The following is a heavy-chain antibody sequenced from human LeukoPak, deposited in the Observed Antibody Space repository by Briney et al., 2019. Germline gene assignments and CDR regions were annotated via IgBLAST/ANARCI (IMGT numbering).Heavy chain of an antibody. D-gene: IGHD2-15*01. CDR3: AKDSDLHCSGGSCTSFDC. Sequence: GGSLRLSCAASGFTFSTYGMNWVRQAPGKGLEWVSAISSSGDSTYYTDPVKGRFTISRDNAKKSLYLQMNSLRAEDTAVYYCAKDSDLHCSGGSCTSFDCWGQGTLVTVSS. CDR2: ISSSGDST. V-gene: IGHV3-23*01. CDR1: GFTFSTYG. J-gene: IGHJ4*02.